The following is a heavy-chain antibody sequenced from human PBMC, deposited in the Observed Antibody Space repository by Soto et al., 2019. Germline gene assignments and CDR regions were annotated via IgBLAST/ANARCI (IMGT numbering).Heavy chain of an antibody. CDR3: ARRGIVVVPAFDY. V-gene: IGHV3-21*01. Sequence: GSLRLSCAASGFTFSSYSMNWVRQAPGKGLEWVSSISSSSSYINYADSVKGRFNISRDNAKNSLYLQMNSLRAEDTAVYYCARRGIVVVPAFDYWGQGTLVTVSS. CDR1: GFTFSSYS. J-gene: IGHJ4*02. D-gene: IGHD2-2*01. CDR2: ISSSSSYI.